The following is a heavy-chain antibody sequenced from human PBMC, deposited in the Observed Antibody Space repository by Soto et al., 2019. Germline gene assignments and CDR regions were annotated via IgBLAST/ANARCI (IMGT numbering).Heavy chain of an antibody. D-gene: IGHD3-10*01. Sequence: PSETLSLTCTVSGGSISSYYWSWIRQPPGKGLEWIGYIYYSGSTNYNPSLKSRVTISVDTSKNQFSLKLCSVTAADTAVYYCARDPGSGSYYGWFDPWGQGTLVTVSS. CDR2: IYYSGST. CDR1: GGSISSYY. CDR3: ARDPGSGSYYGWFDP. V-gene: IGHV4-59*01. J-gene: IGHJ5*02.